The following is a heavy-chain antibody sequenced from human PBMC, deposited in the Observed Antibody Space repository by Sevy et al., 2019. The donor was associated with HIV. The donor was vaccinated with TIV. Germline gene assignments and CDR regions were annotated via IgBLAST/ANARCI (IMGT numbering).Heavy chain of an antibody. CDR2: ISSSSTI. CDR1: GFTFSSYS. J-gene: IGHJ5*02. Sequence: GGSLRLSCAASGFTFSSYSMNWVRQAPGKGLEWVSYISSSSTINYADSVKGRFTISRDNAKNSLYLQMNSLRAEDTAVYYCARDLGVGYCSGGSCYPAWFDPWGQGTLVTVSS. V-gene: IGHV3-48*01. D-gene: IGHD2-15*01. CDR3: ARDLGVGYCSGGSCYPAWFDP.